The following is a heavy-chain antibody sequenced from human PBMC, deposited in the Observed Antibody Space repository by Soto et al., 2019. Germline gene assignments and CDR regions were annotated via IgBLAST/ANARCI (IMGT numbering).Heavy chain of an antibody. CDR1: GFTFSSYA. D-gene: IGHD2-8*01. CDR3: AKGLLEKLMVYADAFDI. J-gene: IGHJ3*02. CDR2: ISGSGGST. V-gene: IGHV3-23*01. Sequence: GGSLRLSCAASGFTFSSYAMSWVRQAPGKGLEWVSAISGSGGSTYYADSVKGRFTISRDNSKNTLYLQMNSLRAEDTAVYYCAKGLLEKLMVYADAFDIWGQGTMVTVSS.